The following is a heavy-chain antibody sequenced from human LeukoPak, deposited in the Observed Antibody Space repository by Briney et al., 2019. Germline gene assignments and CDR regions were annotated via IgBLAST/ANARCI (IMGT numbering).Heavy chain of an antibody. CDR2: IYSGGST. Sequence: PGGSLRLSCAASGFTFSNYAMSWVRQAPGKGLEWVSVIYSGGSTYYADSVKGRFTISRDNSKNTLYLQMNSLRAEDTAVYYCARDPVRGVISDAFDIWGQGTMVTVSS. J-gene: IGHJ3*02. D-gene: IGHD3-10*01. V-gene: IGHV3-66*01. CDR3: ARDPVRGVISDAFDI. CDR1: GFTFSNYA.